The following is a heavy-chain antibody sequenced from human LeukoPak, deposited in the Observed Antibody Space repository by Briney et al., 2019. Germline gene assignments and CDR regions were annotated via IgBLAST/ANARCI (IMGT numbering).Heavy chain of an antibody. CDR3: ARTVAGIPYNWFDP. Sequence: PSETLSLTCTVSGGSISSGSYYWSWIRQPAGKTLEWIGRIYTSGSTNYNPSLKSRVTISVDTSKNQFSLKLSSVTAADTAVYYCARTVAGIPYNWFDPWGQGTLVTVSS. V-gene: IGHV4-61*02. CDR1: GGSISSGSYY. J-gene: IGHJ5*02. D-gene: IGHD6-19*01. CDR2: IYTSGST.